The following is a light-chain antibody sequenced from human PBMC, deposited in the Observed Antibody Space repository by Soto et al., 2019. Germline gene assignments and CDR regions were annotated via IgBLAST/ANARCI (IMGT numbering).Light chain of an antibody. Sequence: QSVLTQPASVSGSPGQSITISCTGTSSDVGGYNYVSWYQQHPGKAPKLMIYEVSNRPSGVSNRLSGSKSGNTASLTLSGLQAEDEADYYCSSYTSSSTYVFGNGTKGTAL. CDR2: EVS. V-gene: IGLV2-14*01. J-gene: IGLJ1*01. CDR1: SSDVGGYNY. CDR3: SSYTSSSTYV.